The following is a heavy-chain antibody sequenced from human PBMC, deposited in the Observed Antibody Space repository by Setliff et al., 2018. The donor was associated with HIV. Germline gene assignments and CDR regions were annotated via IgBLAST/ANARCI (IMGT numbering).Heavy chain of an antibody. J-gene: IGHJ4*02. Sequence: SETLSLTCTVSGASISTTTYYWGWIRQPPGKGLEWIGSIHYTGNTYNTPSLKSRLTISVDASKNQISLKLTSATAADTAIYFCAREGDGIDYWGQGILVTVSS. D-gene: IGHD2-21*02. CDR3: AREGDGIDY. CDR1: GASISTTTYY. V-gene: IGHV4-39*02. CDR2: IHYTGNT.